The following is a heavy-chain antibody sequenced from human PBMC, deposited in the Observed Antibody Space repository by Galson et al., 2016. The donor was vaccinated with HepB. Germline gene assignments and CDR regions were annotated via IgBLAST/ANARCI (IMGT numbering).Heavy chain of an antibody. CDR3: AVVMVGFELAAFDF. CDR2: FDPEDGER. Sequence: SVKVSCKVSGYTLTELSMHWVRQAPGKGLEWMGGFDPEDGERMYAEKFKGRVTMTEDTSTNTAYMDLSSLRSEDTAVYYCAVVMVGFELAAFDFWGQGTMLTVSS. J-gene: IGHJ3*01. V-gene: IGHV1-24*01. CDR1: GYTLTELS. D-gene: IGHD2-15*01.